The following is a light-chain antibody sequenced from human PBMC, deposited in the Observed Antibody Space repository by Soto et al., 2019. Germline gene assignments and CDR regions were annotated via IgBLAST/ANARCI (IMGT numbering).Light chain of an antibody. V-gene: IGKV3-15*01. CDR2: GAS. Sequence: EIVMTQSPATLSVSPGERATLSCRASQSVSSNLAWYQQKPGQAPRLLIYGASTRAAGIPARFSGSESGTEFRLTISGLQSEDFAVYYCQQYNNWPPCTCGQGTKVEIK. CDR3: QQYNNWPPCT. J-gene: IGKJ1*01. CDR1: QSVSSN.